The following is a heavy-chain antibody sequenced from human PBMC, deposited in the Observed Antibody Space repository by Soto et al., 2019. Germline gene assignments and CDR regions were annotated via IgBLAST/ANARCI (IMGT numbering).Heavy chain of an antibody. CDR3: AKVLRYYDFWSGSFDY. CDR2: ISGSGGST. Sequence: EVQLLESGGGLVQPGGSLRLSCAASGFTFSSYAMSWVRQAPGKGLEWVSAISGSGGSTYYADSVKGRFTISRDNSKNPLYLQMSSLRAEDTAVYYCAKVLRYYDFWSGSFDYWGQGTLVTVSS. J-gene: IGHJ4*02. V-gene: IGHV3-23*01. CDR1: GFTFSSYA. D-gene: IGHD3-3*01.